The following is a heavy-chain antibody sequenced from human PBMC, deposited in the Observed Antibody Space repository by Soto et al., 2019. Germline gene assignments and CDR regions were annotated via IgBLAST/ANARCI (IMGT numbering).Heavy chain of an antibody. V-gene: IGHV3-23*01. CDR3: AQAIVGPRGPFF. CDR1: GFTFSSSA. Sequence: PGGSLRLSCAASGFTFSSSAMSWVRQAPGKGLEWVSSISGSDGTTYYAKSVKGRFSISRDNSMNTLYLQMNSLRVEDTAVYYRAQAIVGPRGPFFWGQGTLVTVSS. D-gene: IGHD1-26*01. CDR2: ISGSDGTT. J-gene: IGHJ4*02.